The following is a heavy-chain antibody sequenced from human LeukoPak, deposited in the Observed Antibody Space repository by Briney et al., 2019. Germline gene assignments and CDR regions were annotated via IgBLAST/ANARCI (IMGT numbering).Heavy chain of an antibody. CDR3: ARDKDAY. CDR2: ISYDGSNK. J-gene: IGHJ4*02. CDR1: GFTFSSYS. V-gene: IGHV3-30*04. Sequence: GRSLRLSCAASGFTFSSYSMHWVRQAPGKGLEWVAVISYDGSNKYYADSVKGRFTISRDNSKNTLYLQMNSLRAEDTAVFYCARDKDAYWGQGTLVTVSS.